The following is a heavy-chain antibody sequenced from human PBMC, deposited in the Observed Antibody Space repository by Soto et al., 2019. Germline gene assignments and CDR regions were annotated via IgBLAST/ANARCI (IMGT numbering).Heavy chain of an antibody. CDR2: ISGSGGST. CDR1: GFTFSSYA. V-gene: IGHV3-23*04. J-gene: IGHJ4*02. D-gene: IGHD2-15*01. Sequence: EGQLVESGGGLVQPGGSLRLSCAPSGFTFSSYAMNWVRQSPGKGLEWVSAISGSGGSTFYADSVRGRFIISRDNSKNTLYLQMNSLRAEDTAIYSCAKILATSATGYWGQGTLVTVSS. CDR3: AKILATSATGY.